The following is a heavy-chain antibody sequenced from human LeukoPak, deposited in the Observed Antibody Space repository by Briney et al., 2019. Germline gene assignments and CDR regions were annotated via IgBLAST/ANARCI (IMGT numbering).Heavy chain of an antibody. J-gene: IGHJ4*02. D-gene: IGHD6-19*01. V-gene: IGHV3-53*01. Sequence: GGSLRLSCAASGFTVSSNYMSWVRQAPGKGLEWVSVIYSGGSTYYADSVKGRFTISRDNSKNTLYLQMNSLRAEDTAVYYCAKSSIAVAGSTPFDYWGQGTLVTVSS. CDR2: IYSGGST. CDR1: GFTVSSNY. CDR3: AKSSIAVAGSTPFDY.